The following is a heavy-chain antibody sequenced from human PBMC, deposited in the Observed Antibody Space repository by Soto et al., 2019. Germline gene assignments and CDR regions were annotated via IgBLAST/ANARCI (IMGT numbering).Heavy chain of an antibody. CDR3: ARRNGVATIAV. Sequence: SETLSLTCTVSGGSISSSSYYWGWIRQPPGKGLEWIGSIYYSGSTYYNPSLKSRVTISVDTSKNQFSLKLSSVTAADTAVYYCARRNGVATIAVWGQGTLVTVSS. CDR2: IYYSGST. CDR1: GGSISSSSYY. V-gene: IGHV4-39*01. J-gene: IGHJ4*02. D-gene: IGHD5-12*01.